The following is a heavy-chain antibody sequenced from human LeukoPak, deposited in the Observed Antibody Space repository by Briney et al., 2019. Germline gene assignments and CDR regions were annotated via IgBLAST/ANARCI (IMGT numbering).Heavy chain of an antibody. V-gene: IGHV4-59*01. J-gene: IGHJ3*01. Sequence: PSETLSLTCTVSGGSITSYFWTWIRQPPGKGLEWIGYIYHSGTTNYNPSLKGRVTISVDTSKTQFSLRLTSVTAADTAVYYCARDRGGHSGGSSDDAFDVWGQGTVVTVSS. D-gene: IGHD2-15*01. CDR1: GGSITSYF. CDR3: ARDRGGHSGGSSDDAFDV. CDR2: IYHSGTT.